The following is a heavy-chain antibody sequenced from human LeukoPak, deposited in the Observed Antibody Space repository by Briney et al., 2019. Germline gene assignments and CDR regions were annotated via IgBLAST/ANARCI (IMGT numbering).Heavy chain of an antibody. Sequence: PGGSLRLSCAASGLTFSSYAMSWVRQAPGKGLEWVSAISGSGGSTYYADSVKGRFTISRDNSKNTLYLQMTSLRAEDTAVYYCAKGPWSSGWPVDNWFDPWGQGTLVTVSS. CDR1: GLTFSSYA. CDR3: AKGPWSSGWPVDNWFDP. J-gene: IGHJ5*02. CDR2: ISGSGGST. D-gene: IGHD6-19*01. V-gene: IGHV3-23*01.